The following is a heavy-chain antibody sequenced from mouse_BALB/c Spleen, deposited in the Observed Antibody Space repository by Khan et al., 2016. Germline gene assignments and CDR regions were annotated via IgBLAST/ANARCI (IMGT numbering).Heavy chain of an antibody. CDR3: ARLTPYAMDY. D-gene: IGHD4-1*01. CDR2: ISSGSSTI. CDR1: GFTFSSFG. V-gene: IGHV5-17*02. Sequence: EVELVESGGGLVQPGGSRKLSCAASGFTFSSFGMHWVRQAPEKGLEWVAYISSGSSTIYYADTVKGRFTIYRDKPKKTLFLQRTSLRSEDTAMYYCARLTPYAMDYWGQGTSVTVAS. J-gene: IGHJ4*01.